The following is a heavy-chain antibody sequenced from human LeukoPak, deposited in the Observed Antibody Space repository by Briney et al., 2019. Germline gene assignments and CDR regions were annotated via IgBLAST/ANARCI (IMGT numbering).Heavy chain of an antibody. D-gene: IGHD2/OR15-2a*01. V-gene: IGHV3-43*02. J-gene: IGHJ4*02. CDR3: AKDISLIGEVFDY. CDR1: GFTFDDYA. CDR2: ISGDGGST. Sequence: PGGPLRLSCAASGFTFDDYAMHWVRQAPGKGLEWVSLISGDGGSTYYADSVKGRFTISRDNSKNSLYLQRNGLRTEDIALYYCAKDISLIGEVFDYWGQGALVTVSS.